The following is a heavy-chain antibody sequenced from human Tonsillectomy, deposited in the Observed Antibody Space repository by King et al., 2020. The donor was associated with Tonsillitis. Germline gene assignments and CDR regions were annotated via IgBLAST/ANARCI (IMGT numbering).Heavy chain of an antibody. CDR2: ISYDGSNK. Sequence: QLVQSGGGVVQPGRSLRLSCAASGFTFSSYGMHWVRQAPGKGLEWVAVISYDGSNKYYADSVKGRFTISRDNSKNTLYLQMNSLRAEDTAVYYCANDLDDYVWGSYRQIFDYWGQGTLVTVSS. D-gene: IGHD3-16*02. V-gene: IGHV3-30*18. CDR1: GFTFSSYG. J-gene: IGHJ4*02. CDR3: ANDLDDYVWGSYRQIFDY.